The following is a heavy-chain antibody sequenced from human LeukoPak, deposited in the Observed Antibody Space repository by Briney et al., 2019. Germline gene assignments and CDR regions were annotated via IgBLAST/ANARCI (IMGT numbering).Heavy chain of an antibody. V-gene: IGHV4-31*03. Sequence: SETLSLTCTVSGGSISSGGYYWSWIRQHPGKGLEWIGYIYYSGSTYYNPSLKSRVTISVDTSKNQFSLKLSSVTAADTAVYYCARLNFYDILTGYHLDYWGQGTLVTVSS. CDR3: ARLNFYDILTGYHLDY. CDR2: IYYSGST. D-gene: IGHD3-9*01. CDR1: GGSISSGGYY. J-gene: IGHJ4*02.